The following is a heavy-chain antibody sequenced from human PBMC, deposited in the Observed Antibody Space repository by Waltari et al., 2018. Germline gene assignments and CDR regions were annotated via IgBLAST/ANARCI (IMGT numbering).Heavy chain of an antibody. D-gene: IGHD3-9*01. V-gene: IGHV4-39*07. Sequence: QLQLQESGPGLVKPSETLSLTCTVSGGSISSSSYYWGWIRQPPGKGLEWIGSIYYSGSTYYNPSLTWRVTISLDTSKNQFYLRLSSVTVADTAVYYCARDRVGYDIVTGYYNTLDYWDQGTLVTVSS. CDR2: IYYSGST. CDR3: ARDRVGYDIVTGYYNTLDY. CDR1: GGSISSSSYY. J-gene: IGHJ4*02.